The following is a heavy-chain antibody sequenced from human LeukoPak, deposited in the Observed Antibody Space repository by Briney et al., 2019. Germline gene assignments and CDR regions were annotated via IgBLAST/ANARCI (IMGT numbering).Heavy chain of an antibody. CDR2: IKSKTGGGTT. V-gene: IGHV3-15*01. D-gene: IGHD2-21*02. CDR3: ARGFGVTAIYAFDV. CDR1: GFTFSNAW. Sequence: GGSLRLSLAASGFTFSNAWMSWVRQAPGKGLEWVGRIKSKTGGGTTDYAAPVKGRFTISRDDSKNSVFLQLNSLNTEDTAVYYCARGFGVTAIYAFDVWGQGTIVTVSS. J-gene: IGHJ3*01.